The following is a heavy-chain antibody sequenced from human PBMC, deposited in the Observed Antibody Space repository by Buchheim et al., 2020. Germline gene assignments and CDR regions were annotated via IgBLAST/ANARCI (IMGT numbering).Heavy chain of an antibody. V-gene: IGHV3-23*04. CDR1: GFSFSGYA. CDR2: ISGSGATT. CDR3: AKGSRGYTNYYFDY. J-gene: IGHJ4*02. Sequence: EVQLVDSGGGLVQPGESLRLSCAASGFSFSGYAMSWVRQAPGKGLEWVSSISGSGATTFNADSVKGWFTISRDNSKNMLYVQMNSLRAEDTAVYFCAKGSRGYTNYYFDYWGQGTL. D-gene: IGHD4-11*01.